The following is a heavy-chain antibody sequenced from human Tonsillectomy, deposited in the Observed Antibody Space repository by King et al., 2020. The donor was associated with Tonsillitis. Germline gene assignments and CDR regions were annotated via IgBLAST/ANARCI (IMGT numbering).Heavy chain of an antibody. CDR1: GGSISSYY. J-gene: IGHJ4*02. V-gene: IGHV4-59*01. Sequence: VQLQESGPGLVKPSETLSLTCTVSGGSISSYYWNWIRQPPGKELEWIGYIYYSGSTNYNPSLKSLVTISVDTSQNQFSLELTSVPAADTAWYYCARGGRDSGSPGRVDYWGQGTLVTVSS. CDR2: IYYSGST. D-gene: IGHD1-26*01. CDR3: ARGGRDSGSPGRVDY.